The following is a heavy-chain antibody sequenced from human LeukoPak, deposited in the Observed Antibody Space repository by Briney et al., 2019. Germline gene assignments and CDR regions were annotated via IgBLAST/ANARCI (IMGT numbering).Heavy chain of an antibody. CDR3: ARDSRKGASYYDFWSGYVYYYYGMDV. J-gene: IGHJ6*02. V-gene: IGHV3-21*01. CDR2: ISSSSSYI. CDR1: GFTFSSYS. Sequence: GSLRLSCAASGFTFSSYSMNWVRQAPGKGLGWVSSISSSSSYIYYADSVKGRFTISRDNAKNSLYLQMNSLRAEDTAVYYCARDSRKGASYYDFWSGYVYYYYGMDVWGQGTTVTVSS. D-gene: IGHD3-3*01.